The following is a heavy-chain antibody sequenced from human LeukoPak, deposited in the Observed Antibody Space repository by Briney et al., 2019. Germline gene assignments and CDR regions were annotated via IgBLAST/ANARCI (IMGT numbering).Heavy chain of an antibody. V-gene: IGHV3-23*01. D-gene: IGHD2-15*01. CDR1: GFTFSSYA. CDR3: AKADIVVVVAATPAFDY. J-gene: IGHJ4*02. Sequence: GGSLRLSCAASGFTFSSYAMSWARQAPGKGLEWVSAISGSGGSTYYADSVKGRFTISRDNSKNTLYLQMNSLRAEDTAVYYCAKADIVVVVAATPAFDYWGQGTLVTVSS. CDR2: ISGSGGST.